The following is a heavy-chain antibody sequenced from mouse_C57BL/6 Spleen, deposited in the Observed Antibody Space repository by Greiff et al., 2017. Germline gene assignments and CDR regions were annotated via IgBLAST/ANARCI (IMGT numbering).Heavy chain of an antibody. V-gene: IGHV5-17*01. CDR3: ARGGISYMAWFAY. CDR2: ISSGSSTI. Sequence: EVMLVESGGGLVKPGGSLKLSCAATGFTFSDYGMHWVRQAPEKGLEWVAYISSGSSTIYYADTVKGRFTLSRDNAKNTLFLQMTSLRSEDTAMYFCARGGISYMAWFAYWGRGALVTVSA. D-gene: IGHD1-1*01. CDR1: GFTFSDYG. J-gene: IGHJ3*01.